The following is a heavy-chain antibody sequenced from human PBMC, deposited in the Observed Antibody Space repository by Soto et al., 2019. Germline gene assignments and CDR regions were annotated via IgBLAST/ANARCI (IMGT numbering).Heavy chain of an antibody. J-gene: IGHJ5*02. D-gene: IGHD6-19*01. CDR2: IYHSGST. Sequence: QVQLQESGPGLVKPSGTLSLTCAVSGGSISSSNWWSWVRQPPGKGLEWIGEIYHSGSTNYNPSLKSRVTLSVDKSKNQFSLKLSSVTAADTAVYYCASLLEIAVAGYNWFDPWGQGTLVTVSS. V-gene: IGHV4-4*02. CDR1: GGSISSSNW. CDR3: ASLLEIAVAGYNWFDP.